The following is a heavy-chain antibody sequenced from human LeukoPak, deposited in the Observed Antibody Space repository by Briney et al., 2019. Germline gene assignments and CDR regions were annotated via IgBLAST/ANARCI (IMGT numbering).Heavy chain of an antibody. CDR2: INPNSGGT. V-gene: IGHV1-2*02. CDR3: ARDGGDIVVEGGYYYYYGMDV. J-gene: IGHJ6*02. CDR1: GYTFTGYY. D-gene: IGHD2-2*01. Sequence: ASVKVSCKASGYTFTGYYMHWVRQAPGQGLEWMGWINPNSGGTNYAQKFQGRATMTRDTSISTAYMELSRLRSDDTAVYYCARDGGDIVVEGGYYYYYGMDVWGQGTTVTVSS.